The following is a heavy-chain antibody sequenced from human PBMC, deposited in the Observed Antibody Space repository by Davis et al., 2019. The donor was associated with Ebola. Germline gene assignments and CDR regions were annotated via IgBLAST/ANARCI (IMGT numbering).Heavy chain of an antibody. J-gene: IGHJ4*02. CDR3: AREGARDGYNYAFDY. Sequence: MPSETLSLTCTVSGGSISSYYWSWIRQPPGKGLEWIGYIYHSGSTYYNPSLKSRVTISVDRSKNQFSLKLSSVTAADTAVYYCAREGARDGYNYAFDYWGQGTLVTVSS. V-gene: IGHV4-59*12. D-gene: IGHD5-24*01. CDR1: GGSISSYY. CDR2: IYHSGST.